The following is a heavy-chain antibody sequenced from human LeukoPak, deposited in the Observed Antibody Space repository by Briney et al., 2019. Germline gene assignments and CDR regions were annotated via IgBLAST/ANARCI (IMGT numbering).Heavy chain of an antibody. CDR3: ARDSRRILPSD. J-gene: IGHJ4*02. V-gene: IGHV3-66*01. D-gene: IGHD2-15*01. Sequence: GGSLRLSCAASGFTVSSNYMSWVRQAPGKGLEWVSDIYSGGSTYYADSVKGRFTISRDNSKNTLYLQMNSLRAEDTAVYYCARDSRRILPSDWGQGTLVTVSS. CDR1: GFTVSSNY. CDR2: IYSGGST.